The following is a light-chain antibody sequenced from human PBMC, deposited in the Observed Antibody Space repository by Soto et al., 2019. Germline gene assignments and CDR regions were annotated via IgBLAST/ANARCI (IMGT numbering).Light chain of an antibody. J-gene: IGKJ1*01. V-gene: IGKV3-15*01. CDR1: QSVSSN. CDR3: QQYNDSPLA. Sequence: EIVMTQSHVTLSVSPGERVPLSCRASQSVSSNLAWYQQKPGQAPSLLIYGAFTRATGLPARFSGTASGTEFTLTISSLQLADIALNYCQQYNDSPLAFGQGTNVDI. CDR2: GAF.